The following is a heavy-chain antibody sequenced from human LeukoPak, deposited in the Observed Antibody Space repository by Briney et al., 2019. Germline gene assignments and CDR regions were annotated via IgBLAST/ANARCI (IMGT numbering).Heavy chain of an antibody. Sequence: GGSLRLSCAASGFTFSSYAMHWVRQAPGKGLEWVAVISYDGSNKYYADSVKGRFTISRDNPKNTLYLQMNSLRAEDTAVYYCAREVNLGDYFDYWGQGTLVTVSS. V-gene: IGHV3-30*04. CDR2: ISYDGSNK. D-gene: IGHD3-16*01. CDR1: GFTFSSYA. J-gene: IGHJ4*02. CDR3: AREVNLGDYFDY.